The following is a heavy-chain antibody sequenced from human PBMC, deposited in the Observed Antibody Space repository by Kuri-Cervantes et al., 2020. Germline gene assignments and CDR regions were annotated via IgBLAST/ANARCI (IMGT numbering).Heavy chain of an antibody. Sequence: SETLSLTCTVSGGSISSYYWNWIRQPPGKGLEWIGYIYDRGSINYNPSLKSRVTTSVDTSKNQFSLKLSSVTAADTAVYYCARPNHPTPYFYYFDQWGQGTPVTVSS. CDR3: ARPNHPTPYFYYFDQ. CDR1: GGSISSYY. J-gene: IGHJ4*02. V-gene: IGHV4-59*08. D-gene: IGHD3-9*01. CDR2: IYDRGSI.